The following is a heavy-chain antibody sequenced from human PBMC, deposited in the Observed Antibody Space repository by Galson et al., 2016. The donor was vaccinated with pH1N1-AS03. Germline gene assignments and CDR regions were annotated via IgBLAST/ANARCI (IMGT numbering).Heavy chain of an antibody. CDR3: KAAVGDDDY. CDR1: GFTFDAYA. D-gene: IGHD6-13*01. V-gene: IGHV3-9*01. CDR2: IDWNSGTI. Sequence: SLRLSCAGSGFTFDAYAMHWVRQAPGKGLEWVSGIDWNSGTIGYTDSVNGKFTIFRDDSKGTLYLQMNRLKTEDTAVYYCKAAVGDDDYWGQGTQVTVSA. J-gene: IGHJ4*02.